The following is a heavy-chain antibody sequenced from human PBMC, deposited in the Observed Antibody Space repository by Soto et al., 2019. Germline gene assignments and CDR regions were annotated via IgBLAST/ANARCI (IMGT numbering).Heavy chain of an antibody. Sequence: QVQLQQWGAGLLKPSETLSLTCAVYGGSFSGYYWSWIRQPPGKGLEWIGVINHSGSTNYNPSLKSRVTISVDTSKNQFSLKLSSVTAADTAVYYCARAYGSGSYYGSWGQGTLVTVSS. J-gene: IGHJ4*02. D-gene: IGHD3-10*01. CDR3: ARAYGSGSYYGS. CDR1: GGSFSGYY. CDR2: INHSGST. V-gene: IGHV4-34*01.